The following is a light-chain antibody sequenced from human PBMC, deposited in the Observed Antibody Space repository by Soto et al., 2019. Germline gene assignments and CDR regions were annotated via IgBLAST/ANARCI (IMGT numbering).Light chain of an antibody. V-gene: IGKV1-12*02. J-gene: IGKJ1*01. CDR1: QGISSW. CDR3: QQANSFPWT. CDR2: AAS. Sequence: DIQMTQSPSSVSASVGDRVTITCRASQGISSWLAWYQLKPGTAPKLLIHAASSLQSGVPSRFSGSGSGTDFTLTIRNLQPEDFATYYCQQANSFPWTFGQGTKVEIK.